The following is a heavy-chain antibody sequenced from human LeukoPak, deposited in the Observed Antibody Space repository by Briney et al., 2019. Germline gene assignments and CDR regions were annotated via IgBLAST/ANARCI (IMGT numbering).Heavy chain of an antibody. V-gene: IGHV4-59*08. CDR3: ARHYVFVLGGSSFDY. Sequence: SETLSLTCTVSGGSISGYYWSWIRQPPGKGLEWIGYIHYSGSTNYNPFLKSRVTISADTSKNQFSLKLSSVTAADTAVYHCARHYVFVLGGSSFDYWGQGTLVTVSS. CDR1: GGSISGYY. D-gene: IGHD3-16*01. CDR2: IHYSGST. J-gene: IGHJ4*02.